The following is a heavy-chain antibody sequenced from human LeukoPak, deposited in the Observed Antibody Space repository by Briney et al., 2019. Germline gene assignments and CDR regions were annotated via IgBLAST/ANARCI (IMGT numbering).Heavy chain of an antibody. D-gene: IGHD2-8*01. CDR3: ARETVLYGDAFDI. Sequence: SETLSLTCTVSGGSISSYYWSWIRQPPGKGLEWIGYIYYSGSTNYNPSLKSRVTISVDTSKDQFSLKLSSVTAADTAVYYCARETVLYGDAFDIWGQGTMVTVSS. V-gene: IGHV4-59*01. J-gene: IGHJ3*02. CDR1: GGSISSYY. CDR2: IYYSGST.